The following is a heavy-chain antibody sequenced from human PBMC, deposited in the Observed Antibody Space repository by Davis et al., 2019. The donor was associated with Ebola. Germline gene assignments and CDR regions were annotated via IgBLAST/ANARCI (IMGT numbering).Heavy chain of an antibody. V-gene: IGHV3-48*04. D-gene: IGHD2-2*01. CDR3: ARYGDCSSTSCLYYYYYGMDV. CDR1: GFTFSSYS. J-gene: IGHJ6*02. CDR2: ISSSGSTI. Sequence: GESLKISCAASGFTFSSYSMNWVRQAPGKGLEWVSYISSSGSTIYYADSVKGRFTISRDNAKNSLYLQMNSLRAEDTAVYYCARYGDCSSTSCLYYYYYGMDVWGQGTTVTVSS.